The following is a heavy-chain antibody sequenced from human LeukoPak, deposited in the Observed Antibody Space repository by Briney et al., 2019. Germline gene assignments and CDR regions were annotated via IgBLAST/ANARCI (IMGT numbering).Heavy chain of an antibody. CDR2: IYYSGST. CDR1: GDSISSYY. D-gene: IGHD6-13*01. CDR3: ASPEGGI. J-gene: IGHJ4*02. Sequence: PPETLCVTSGDPGDSISSYYWSWIRQPPRKRLEWIGYIYYSGSTNYTTSLKSRVTISVDTSKNQFSLILTSVTAADAAVYYCASPEGGIWGQGTLVTVSS. V-gene: IGHV4-59*01.